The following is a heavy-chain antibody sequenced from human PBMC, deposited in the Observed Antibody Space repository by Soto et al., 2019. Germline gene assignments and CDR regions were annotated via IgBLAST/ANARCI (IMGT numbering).Heavy chain of an antibody. CDR2: IYYSGST. V-gene: IGHV4-31*03. J-gene: IGHJ6*02. Sequence: TLSLTCTVSGGSISSGGYYWSWIRQHPGKGLEWIGYIYYSGSTYYNPSLKSRVTISVDTSKNQFSLKLSSVTAADTAVYYCARDRKWIQLDYYYGMDVWGQGTTVTV. CDR1: GGSISSGGYY. CDR3: ARDRKWIQLDYYYGMDV. D-gene: IGHD1-1*01.